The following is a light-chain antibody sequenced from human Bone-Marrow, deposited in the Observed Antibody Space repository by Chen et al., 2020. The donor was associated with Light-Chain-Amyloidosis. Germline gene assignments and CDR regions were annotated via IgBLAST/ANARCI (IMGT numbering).Light chain of an antibody. CDR3: QSADSSGTYEVI. J-gene: IGLJ2*01. CDR2: RDT. Sequence: SHDLTQSPSVSLSPGQTARITCSGDDLPTKYAYWYQQKPGQAPVLVIHRDTERPSGISERFSGSSSGTTATLTISGVQAEDEADYHCQSADSSGTYEVIFGGGTKLTVL. CDR1: DLPTKY. V-gene: IGLV3-25*03.